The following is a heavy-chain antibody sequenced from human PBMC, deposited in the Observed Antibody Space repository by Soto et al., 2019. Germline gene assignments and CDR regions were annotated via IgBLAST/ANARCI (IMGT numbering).Heavy chain of an antibody. D-gene: IGHD4-17*01. V-gene: IGHV3-48*01. CDR2: ISSSSGII. CDR1: GFTFGSFS. J-gene: IGHJ6*03. CDR3: AKMVTTYYYYYMDV. Sequence: VHLVESGGGLVQHGGSLRLSCAASGFTFGSFSMNWVRQAPGKGLEWVSYISSSSGIIYYADSVKGRFTISRDNAKNSLYLQMNSLRAEDTAVYFCAKMVTTYYYYYMDVWGKGTTVTVSS.